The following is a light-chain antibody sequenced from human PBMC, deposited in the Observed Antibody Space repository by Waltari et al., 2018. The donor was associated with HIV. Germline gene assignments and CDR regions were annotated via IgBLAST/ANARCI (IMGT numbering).Light chain of an antibody. CDR3: NSYAGSNNWV. CDR1: SSDVGGYTY. Sequence: QSALTQPPSASGSPGQSVTISCTGTSSDVGGYTYVSWYQQHPGKAPKLMIYEVSKRPSGVPDRFSGSKSGNMASLTVSGLQAEDEADYYCNSYAGSNNWVFGGGTKLTVL. J-gene: IGLJ3*02. V-gene: IGLV2-8*01. CDR2: EVS.